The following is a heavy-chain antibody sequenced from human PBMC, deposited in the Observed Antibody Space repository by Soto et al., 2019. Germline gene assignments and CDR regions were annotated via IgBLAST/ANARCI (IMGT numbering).Heavy chain of an antibody. CDR1: GYTFTGYY. D-gene: IGHD2-2*02. CDR3: ARDWKDMVGVPAAIYYGMDV. V-gene: IGHV1-2*02. CDR2: INPNSGGT. J-gene: IGHJ6*02. Sequence: ASVKVSCKASGYTFTGYYMHWVRQAPGQGLEWMGWINPNSGGTNYAQKFQGRVTMTRDTSISTAYMELSRLRSDDTAVYYCARDWKDMVGVPAAIYYGMDVWGQGTTVTVSS.